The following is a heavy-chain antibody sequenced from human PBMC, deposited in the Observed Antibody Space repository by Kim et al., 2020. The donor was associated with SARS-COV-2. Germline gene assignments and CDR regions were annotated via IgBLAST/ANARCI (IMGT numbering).Heavy chain of an antibody. V-gene: IGHV3-23*01. J-gene: IGHJ6*01. CDR1: GFTFSNYA. CDR2: ISGSGSIT. CDR3: TKDQRGYGRALDC. Sequence: GGSLRLSCAASGFTFSNYAMNWVRQAPGKGLEWVSTISGSGSITYSAGSVKGRFTISRDNSRDTLYLQMNSLGGDDTAVYYCTKDQRGYGRALDCWG. D-gene: IGHD3-9*01.